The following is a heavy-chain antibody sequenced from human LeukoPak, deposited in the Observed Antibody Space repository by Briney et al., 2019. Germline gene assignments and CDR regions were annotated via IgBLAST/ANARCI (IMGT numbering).Heavy chain of an antibody. J-gene: IGHJ4*02. D-gene: IGHD6-13*01. CDR2: ISSSSSYI. CDR3: ARDGGSSWYGSTSFDY. V-gene: IGHV3-21*01. CDR1: GFTFSSYS. Sequence: GGSLRLSCAASGFTFSSYSMNWVRQAPGKGLEWVSSISSSSSYIYYADSVKGRFTISRDNAKNSLYLQMNSLRAEDTAVYYCARDGGSSWYGSTSFDYWGQGTLVTVSS.